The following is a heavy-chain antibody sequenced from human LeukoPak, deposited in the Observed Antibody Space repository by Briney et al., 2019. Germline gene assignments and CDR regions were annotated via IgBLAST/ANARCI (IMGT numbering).Heavy chain of an antibody. CDR1: GFTFSSYA. CDR2: ISGSGGSI. V-gene: IGHV3-23*01. D-gene: IGHD3-22*01. J-gene: IGHJ4*02. Sequence: PGGSLRLSCAASGFTFSSYAMSWVRQAPGKGLEWLSIISGSGGSIYYAASVKGRFTISRDNSKDTLYLQMNSLRAEDTAVYYCAKDHGNDYYSYYFDYWGQGTQVTVSS. CDR3: AKDHGNDYYSYYFDY.